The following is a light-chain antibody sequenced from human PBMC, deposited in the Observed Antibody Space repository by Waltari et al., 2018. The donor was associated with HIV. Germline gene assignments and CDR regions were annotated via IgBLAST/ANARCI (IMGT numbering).Light chain of an antibody. V-gene: IGLV2-11*01. J-gene: IGLJ2*01. CDR2: DGN. CDR3: ASYGGVASYLI. Sequence: HSALTQPRSVSGSPCQSVTISCPDTSRDSGAYECVSWFQKFPGRAPKLLIFDGNKRPSGVPDRFSGFKSGDTASLTISGLQPDDESDYFCASYGGVASYLIFGGGTTLTVL. CDR1: SRDSGAYEC.